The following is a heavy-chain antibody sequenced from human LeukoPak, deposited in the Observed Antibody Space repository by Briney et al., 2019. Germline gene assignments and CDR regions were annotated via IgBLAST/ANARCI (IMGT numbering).Heavy chain of an antibody. J-gene: IGHJ3*02. V-gene: IGHV3-33*01. CDR2: IWYDGSNK. CDR3: ARDAPPYAFDI. Sequence: GGSLRLSCAASGFTFSSYGMHWVRQAPGKGLEWVAVIWYDGSNKYYADSVKGRFTIPRDNSKNTLYLQMNSLRAEDTAVYYCARDAPPYAFDIWGQGTMVTVSS. CDR1: GFTFSSYG.